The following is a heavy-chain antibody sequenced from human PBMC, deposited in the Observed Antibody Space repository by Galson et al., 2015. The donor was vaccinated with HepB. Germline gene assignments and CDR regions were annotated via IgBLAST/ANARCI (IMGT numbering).Heavy chain of an antibody. CDR1: GFTFRNFD. J-gene: IGHJ4*02. V-gene: IGHV3-30*02. Sequence: SLRLSCAASGFTFRNFDMHWVRQAPGKGPEWLAFIRYDGSDKYYTDSVQGRFTVSRDNSKNTVYLQVNSLRTEDTAVYYCAKEAKGAYDYWGQGILVTVSS. CDR2: IRYDGSDK. D-gene: IGHD1-26*01. CDR3: AKEAKGAYDY.